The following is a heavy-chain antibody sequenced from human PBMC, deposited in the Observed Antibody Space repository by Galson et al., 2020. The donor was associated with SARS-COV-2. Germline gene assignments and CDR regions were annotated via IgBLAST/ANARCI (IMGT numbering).Heavy chain of an antibody. CDR1: GFTFDDYA. D-gene: IGHD7-27*01. J-gene: IGHJ6*03. CDR3: AKAPNWGSYYYYYMDV. CDR2: ISWNSGSI. V-gene: IGHV3-9*01. Sequence: SLKISCAASGFTFDDYAMHWVRQAPGKGLEWVSGISWNSGSIGYADSVKGRFTISRDNAKNSLYLQMNSLRAEDTALYYCAKAPNWGSYYYYYMDVWGKGTTVTVSS.